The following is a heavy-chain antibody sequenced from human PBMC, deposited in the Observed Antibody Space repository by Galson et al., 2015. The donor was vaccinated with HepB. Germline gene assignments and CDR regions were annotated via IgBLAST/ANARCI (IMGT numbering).Heavy chain of an antibody. D-gene: IGHD2-15*01. J-gene: IGHJ2*01. CDR1: GYTLTEFS. V-gene: IGHV1-24*01. CDR3: ARESSGGSVTPYWYFDL. CDR2: FDPEDGER. Sequence: SVKVSCKVSGYTLTEFSVHWVRQAPGKGLEWMGGFDPEDGERIYAQKFQGRVTMTEDTSTDTAYMELTSLRSEDTAVYYCARESSGGSVTPYWYFDLWGRGTLVTVSS.